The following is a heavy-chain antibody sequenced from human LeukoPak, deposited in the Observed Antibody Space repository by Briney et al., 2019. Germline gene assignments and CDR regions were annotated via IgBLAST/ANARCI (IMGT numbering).Heavy chain of an antibody. CDR1: GGSISSYY. Sequence: SETLSLTCTVSGGSISSYYWSWIRQAPGKGLEWIGYIYYSGSTNYNPSLKSRVTISVDTSKNQFSLKLSSVTAADTAVYYCARGSHYYYYMDVWGKGTTVTASS. CDR3: ARGSHYYYYMDV. CDR2: IYYSGST. D-gene: IGHD2-15*01. J-gene: IGHJ6*03. V-gene: IGHV4-59*01.